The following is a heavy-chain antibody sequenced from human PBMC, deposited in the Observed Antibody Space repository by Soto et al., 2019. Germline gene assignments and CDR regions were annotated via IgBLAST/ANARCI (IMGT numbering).Heavy chain of an antibody. J-gene: IGHJ4*02. D-gene: IGHD3-9*01. CDR2: IKSDGSST. Sequence: GGSLRLSCAASGFLFNTYWMFWVRQAPRKGLLWVSRIKSDGSSTNYADSVKGRFTISRDNAKNTLYLQMTSLRAEDTAVYYCAIGGGDYNYLNYWGQGILVTVSS. CDR3: AIGGGDYNYLNY. CDR1: GFLFNTYW. V-gene: IGHV3-74*01.